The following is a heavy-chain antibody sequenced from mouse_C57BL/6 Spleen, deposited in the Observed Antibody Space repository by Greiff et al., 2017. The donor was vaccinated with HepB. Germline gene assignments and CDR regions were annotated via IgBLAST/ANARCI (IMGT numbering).Heavy chain of an antibody. CDR2: IYPGNSDT. CDR1: GYTFTSYW. CDR3: TNYYGSSGFAY. D-gene: IGHD1-1*01. J-gene: IGHJ3*01. Sequence: VHVKQSGTVLARPGASVKMSCKTSGYTFTSYWMHWVKQRPGQGLEWIGAIYPGNSDTSYNQKFKGKAKLTAVTSASTAYMELSSLTNEDSAVYYCTNYYGSSGFAYWGQGTLVTVSA. V-gene: IGHV1-5*01.